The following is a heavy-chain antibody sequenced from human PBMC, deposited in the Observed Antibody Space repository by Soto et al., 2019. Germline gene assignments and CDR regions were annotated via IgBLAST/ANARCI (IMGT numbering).Heavy chain of an antibody. CDR3: ARDEAYCSGGSCYGMDV. V-gene: IGHV1-69*08. J-gene: IGHJ6*02. D-gene: IGHD2-15*01. CDR2: IIPILGIA. Sequence: QVQLVQSGAEVKKPGSSVKVSCKASGGTFSSYTFSWVRQAPGQGLEWMGRIIPILGIANYAQKFQGRVTITADKSTSTAYMELSSLRSEDTAVYYCARDEAYCSGGSCYGMDVWGQGTTVTVSS. CDR1: GGTFSSYT.